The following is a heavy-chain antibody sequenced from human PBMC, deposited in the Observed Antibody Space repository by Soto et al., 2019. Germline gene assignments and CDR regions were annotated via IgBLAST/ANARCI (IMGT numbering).Heavy chain of an antibody. D-gene: IGHD1-26*01. V-gene: IGHV4-34*01. CDR1: GGSFSGYY. J-gene: IGHJ4*02. CDR3: ARGSGPNDY. Sequence: SETRSLTCAVYGGSFSGYYWSWIRQPPGKGLEWIGEINHSGSTNYNPSLKSRVTISVDTSKNQFSLKLSSVSAADTAVYYCARGSGPNDYWGQGTLVTVSS. CDR2: INHSGST.